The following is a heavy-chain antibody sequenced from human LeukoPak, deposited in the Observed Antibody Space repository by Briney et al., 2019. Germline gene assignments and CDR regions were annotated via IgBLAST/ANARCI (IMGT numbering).Heavy chain of an antibody. CDR3: ARDSPFDP. V-gene: IGHV4-61*02. CDR2: ISSSGST. CDR1: GDSISSGDYY. Sequence: SETLSLTCTVSGDSISSGDYYWSWIRQPAGKGLEWIGRISSSGSTNYNPSLKSRVTISLDTSKNQFSLKLSSVTAADTAVYYCARDSPFDPWGQGTLVTVSS. J-gene: IGHJ5*02.